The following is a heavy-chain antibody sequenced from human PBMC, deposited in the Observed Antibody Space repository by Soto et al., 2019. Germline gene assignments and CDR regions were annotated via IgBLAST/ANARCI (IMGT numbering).Heavy chain of an antibody. V-gene: IGHV3-23*01. CDR1: GFTFSTYD. Sequence: LRLSCAASGFTFSTYDMSWGRQAPGKGLEWVSVISANGGVTYYTDSVKGRFTVSRDNSKNTLFLQMNNVRVEDTALYYCAKDPYRSATMPCFDHWGQGTRVTVSS. D-gene: IGHD2-2*01. J-gene: IGHJ5*02. CDR2: ISANGGVT. CDR3: AKDPYRSATMPCFDH.